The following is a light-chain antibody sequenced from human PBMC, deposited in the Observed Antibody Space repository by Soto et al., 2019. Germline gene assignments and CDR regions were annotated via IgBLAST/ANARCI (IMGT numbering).Light chain of an antibody. V-gene: IGLV2-8*01. CDR3: SSDAGSSVV. CDR2: DVS. J-gene: IGLJ2*01. CDR1: SSDVGAYNY. Sequence: QSALTQPTSASGSPGQSVTISCTGTSSDVGAYNYVSWYQQHPGKAPQHIIYDVSKRSSGVPDRFSGSKSGNTASLTVSGLQAEDEADYYCSSDAGSSVVFGGGTKLTFL.